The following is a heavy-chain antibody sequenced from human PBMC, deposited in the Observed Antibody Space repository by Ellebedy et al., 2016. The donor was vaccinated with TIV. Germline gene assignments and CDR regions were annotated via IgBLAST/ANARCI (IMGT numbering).Heavy chain of an antibody. CDR1: NSSISSGYY. CDR3: VRAGRYRTFDYSDY. V-gene: IGHV4-38-2*02. D-gene: IGHD5-12*01. Sequence: MPSETLSLTCTVSNSSISSGYYWGWIRQPPGKRLEWIGSIYHSGSTYYNPSLKSRISISMHTSKNQFSLQVKSVTAADTALYFCVRAGRYRTFDYSDYWGQGILVTVSS. J-gene: IGHJ4*02. CDR2: IYHSGST.